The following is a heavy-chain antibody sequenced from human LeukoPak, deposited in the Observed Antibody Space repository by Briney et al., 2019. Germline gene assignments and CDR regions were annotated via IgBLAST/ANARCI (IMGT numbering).Heavy chain of an antibody. CDR1: GFPFGRYG. J-gene: IGHJ4*02. D-gene: IGHD3-10*01. Sequence: AAGSLRLSCAAFGFPFGRYGMHWVGPTPGKGLQWVAVIWFDGSNKYYADSVKGRFIVSRDKSKNTLSLEMHSLRAEDTALYCCARDAQGLGVFRGPTLDYWGQGTLVTVSS. CDR3: ARDAQGLGVFRGPTLDY. CDR2: IWFDGSNK. V-gene: IGHV3-33*01.